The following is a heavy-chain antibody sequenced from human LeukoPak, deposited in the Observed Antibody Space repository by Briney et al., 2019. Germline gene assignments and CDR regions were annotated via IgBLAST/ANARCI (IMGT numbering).Heavy chain of an antibody. J-gene: IGHJ6*02. V-gene: IGHV3-9*01. D-gene: IGHD2-2*01. Sequence: GRSLRLSCAASGFTFDDYAMHWVRQAPGKGLEWVSGISWNSGSIGYADSVKGRFTIFRDNAKNSLYLQMNSLRAEDTALYYCAKSRGQYQRIKGMDVWGQGTTVTVSS. CDR2: ISWNSGSI. CDR1: GFTFDDYA. CDR3: AKSRGQYQRIKGMDV.